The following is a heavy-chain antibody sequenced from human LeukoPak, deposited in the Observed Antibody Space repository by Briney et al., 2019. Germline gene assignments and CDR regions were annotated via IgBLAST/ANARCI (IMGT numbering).Heavy chain of an antibody. CDR2: LYSDGNT. CDR1: GFTVITND. CDR3: ARGVEPLAANTLAY. V-gene: IGHV3-53*01. Sequence: GCSLSLSCAATGFTVITNDMTWVRQAPGQGLEWVSVLYSDGNTKYADSVQGRFTISRDNSKNTLYLEMNSLSPDDTAVYYCARGVEPLAANTLAYWGQGTLVTVSS. J-gene: IGHJ4*02. D-gene: IGHD1-14*01.